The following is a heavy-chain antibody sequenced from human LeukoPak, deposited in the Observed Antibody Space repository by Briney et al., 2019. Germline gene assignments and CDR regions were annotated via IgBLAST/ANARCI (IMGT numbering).Heavy chain of an antibody. CDR3: ARSEMGYYYYYMDV. CDR1: GFTFSSYE. J-gene: IGHJ6*03. D-gene: IGHD2-8*01. V-gene: IGHV3-48*03. Sequence: GGSLRLSCAASGFTFSSYEMNWVRQAPGKGLEWVSYISSSGSTIYYADSVKGRFTISRDNAKKSLYLQMNSLRAEDTGVYYCARSEMGYYYYYMDVWGKGTTVTVSS. CDR2: ISSSGSTI.